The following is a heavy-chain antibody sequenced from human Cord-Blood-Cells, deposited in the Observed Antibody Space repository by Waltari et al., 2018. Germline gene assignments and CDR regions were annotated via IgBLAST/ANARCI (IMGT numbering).Heavy chain of an antibody. D-gene: IGHD7-27*01. CDR3: TTDGNWGPD. Sequence: EVQLVESGGGLVKPGGSLRLSCAASGLTFSNAWMSWVRQAPGKGLEWVGRIKSKTDVGTTDYAAPVKGRFTISRDDSKNTLYLQMNSLKTEDTAVYYCTTDGNWGPDWGQGTLVTVSS. J-gene: IGHJ4*02. CDR1: GLTFSNAW. V-gene: IGHV3-15*01. CDR2: IKSKTDVGTT.